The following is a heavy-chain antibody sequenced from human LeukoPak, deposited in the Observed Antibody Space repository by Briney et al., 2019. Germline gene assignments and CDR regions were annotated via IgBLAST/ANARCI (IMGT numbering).Heavy chain of an antibody. CDR3: AKDPLGYSRSSPGDY. J-gene: IGHJ4*02. CDR2: IYSDAT. CDR1: GFNFSSYW. D-gene: IGHD6-13*01. V-gene: IGHV3-74*01. Sequence: SGGSLRLSCAASGFNFSSYWIHWVRHAPGKGLVWVSRIYSDATYYAASVKGRFTISRDNSKNTLYLQMNSLRPEDTAVYYCAKDPLGYSRSSPGDYWGQGTLVTVSS.